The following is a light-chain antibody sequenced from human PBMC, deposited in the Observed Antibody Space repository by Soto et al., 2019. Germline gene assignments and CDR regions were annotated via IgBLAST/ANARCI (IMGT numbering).Light chain of an antibody. CDR1: QDISQY. CDR2: YAS. V-gene: IGKV1-27*01. CDR3: LKYTKGAPGT. Sequence: DIQMTQSPSSLSASVGDRVTLTCRASQDISQYLAWYQQRPGKVPKLLIYYASTLQSGVPSRFSGSGSGTEFTLTISSRQPEDVETYYCLKYTKGAPGTFGQGTKVEI. J-gene: IGKJ1*01.